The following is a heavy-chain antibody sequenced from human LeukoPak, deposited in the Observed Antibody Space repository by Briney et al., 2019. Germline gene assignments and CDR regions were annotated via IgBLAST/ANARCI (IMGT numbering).Heavy chain of an antibody. J-gene: IGHJ4*02. CDR3: AKLGRKQEGPAAAGSFFDC. V-gene: IGHV3-30-3*02. CDR1: GFTFSSYP. D-gene: IGHD6-13*01. Sequence: SGGSLRLSCAASGFTFSSYPMHWVRQAPGKGLEWVAVISFDGKIKLHAGSVKGRFTISRDNSKNTLYLQMNSLRAEDTALYYCAKLGRKQEGPAAAGSFFDCWGQGTLVTVSS. CDR2: ISFDGKIK.